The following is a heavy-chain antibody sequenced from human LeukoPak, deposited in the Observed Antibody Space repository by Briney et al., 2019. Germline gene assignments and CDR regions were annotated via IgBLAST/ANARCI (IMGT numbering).Heavy chain of an antibody. V-gene: IGHV3-23*01. Sequence: GGSLRLSCAASGFTVSSNYMSWVRQAPGKGLEWVSAISGSGGSTYYADSVKGRFTISRDNSKNTLYLQMNSLRAEDTAVYYCAKGIQGWFGELYYFDYWGQGTLVTVSS. J-gene: IGHJ4*02. D-gene: IGHD3-10*01. CDR3: AKGIQGWFGELYYFDY. CDR1: GFTVSSNY. CDR2: ISGSGGST.